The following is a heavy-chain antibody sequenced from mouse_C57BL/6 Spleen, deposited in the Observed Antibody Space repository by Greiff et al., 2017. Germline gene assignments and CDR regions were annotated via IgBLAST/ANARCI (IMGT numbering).Heavy chain of an antibody. CDR2: IYPGDGDT. CDR3: AREGITTVVATYYYAMDY. V-gene: IGHV1-82*01. Sequence: QVTLKVSGPELVKPGASVKISCKASGYAFSSSWMNWVKQRPGKGLEGIGRIYPGDGDTNYNGKFKGKATLTADKSSSTAYMQLSSLTSEDSAVYFCAREGITTVVATYYYAMDYWGQGTSVTVSS. J-gene: IGHJ4*01. D-gene: IGHD1-1*01. CDR1: GYAFSSSW.